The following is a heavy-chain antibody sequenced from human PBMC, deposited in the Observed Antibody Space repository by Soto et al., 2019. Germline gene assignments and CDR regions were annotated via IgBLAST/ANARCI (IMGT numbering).Heavy chain of an antibody. CDR1: GGTFSGYV. CDR3: AREHRYYYDSSGYSPYFDY. J-gene: IGHJ4*02. Sequence: QVQLVQSGAELKKLGPWLRVSGKPSGGTFSGYVIAGCGQAPEKGLSGWEGIIPIFGKANYAQKFQGRVTITADESTSTAYMELSSLRSEDTAVYYCAREHRYYYDSSGYSPYFDYWGQGTLVTVSS. D-gene: IGHD3-22*01. V-gene: IGHV1-69*01. CDR2: IIPIFGKA.